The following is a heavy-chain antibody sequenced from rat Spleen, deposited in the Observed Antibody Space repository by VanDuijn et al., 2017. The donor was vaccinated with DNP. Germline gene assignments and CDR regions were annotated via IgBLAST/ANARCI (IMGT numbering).Heavy chain of an antibody. CDR2: INSAGST. Sequence: EMQLQESGPGLVKPSQSLSLTCSVTAYSITSSYRWNWIRKFPGNKLEWMGYINSAGSTNYNPSLKGRISITRDTSKNQFFLQVNSATTEDTATYYCSRLDPYGYKGDYWGQGVMVTVSS. D-gene: IGHD1-4*01. J-gene: IGHJ2*01. V-gene: IGHV3-3*01. CDR1: AYSITSSYR. CDR3: SRLDPYGYKGDY.